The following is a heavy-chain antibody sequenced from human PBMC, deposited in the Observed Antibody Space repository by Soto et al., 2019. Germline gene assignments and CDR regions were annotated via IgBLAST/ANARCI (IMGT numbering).Heavy chain of an antibody. J-gene: IGHJ6*02. CDR2: VHHSWGS. CDR3: ARQGFGPLHGLVDV. D-gene: IGHD3-10*01. V-gene: IGHV4-59*08. CDR1: GGSISSYY. Sequence: QVQLQESGPGLVKPSETLSLSCTVSGGSISSYYWSWFRQSPGKRMEWIGYVHHSWGSSYNPAIRRRVAISLATSKRQFSLKATSVTATATAVYYCARQGFGPLHGLVDVWGQGTTVTVSS.